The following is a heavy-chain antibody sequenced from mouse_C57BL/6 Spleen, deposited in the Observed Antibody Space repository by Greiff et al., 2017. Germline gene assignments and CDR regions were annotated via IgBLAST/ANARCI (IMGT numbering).Heavy chain of an antibody. D-gene: IGHD1-1*01. Sequence: VQLKESGEGLVKPGGSLKLSCAASGFTFSSYAMSWVRQTPEKRLEWVAYISSGGDYTYYADTVKGRFTISRDNARDPLYLQMSSLKSEDTAMYYCTRSLTTVVEGWFAYWGQGTLVTVSA. CDR3: TRSLTTVVEGWFAY. V-gene: IGHV5-9-1*02. CDR1: GFTFSSYA. J-gene: IGHJ3*01. CDR2: ISSGGDYT.